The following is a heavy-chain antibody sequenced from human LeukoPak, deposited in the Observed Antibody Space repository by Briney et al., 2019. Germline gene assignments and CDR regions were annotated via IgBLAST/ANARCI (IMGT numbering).Heavy chain of an antibody. D-gene: IGHD3-10*01. J-gene: IGHJ3*02. V-gene: IGHV4-30-4*01. CDR1: GGSISSGDYY. CDR2: IYYSGST. Sequence: SGTLSLTCTVSGGSISSGDYYWSWIRQPPGKGLEWIGYIYYSGSTYYNPSLKSRVTISVDTSKNQFSLKLSSVTAADTAVYYCARGLGYYGSGAVAFDIWGQGTMVTVSS. CDR3: ARGLGYYGSGAVAFDI.